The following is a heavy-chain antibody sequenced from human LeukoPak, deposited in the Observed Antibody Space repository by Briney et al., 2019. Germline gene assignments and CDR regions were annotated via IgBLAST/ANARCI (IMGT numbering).Heavy chain of an antibody. D-gene: IGHD3-9*01. Sequence: GGSLRLSCAASGFTFSSYSMNWVRQAPGKGLEWVSSISSSSSYIYYADSVKGRFTISRDNAKNSLYLQMNSLRAEDTAVYYCASMGPAYYDILTGYSGDAFDIWGQGTMVTVSS. CDR1: GFTFSSYS. CDR2: ISSSSSYI. J-gene: IGHJ3*02. V-gene: IGHV3-21*01. CDR3: ASMGPAYYDILTGYSGDAFDI.